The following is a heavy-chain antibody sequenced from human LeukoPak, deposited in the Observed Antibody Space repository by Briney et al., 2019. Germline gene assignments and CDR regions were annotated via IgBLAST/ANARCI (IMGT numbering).Heavy chain of an antibody. V-gene: IGHV3-9*01. CDR3: AKNGYYGSGSYYKGDYFDY. D-gene: IGHD3-10*01. CDR1: GFTFSSYA. Sequence: PGGSLRLSCAASGFTFSSYAMSWVRQAPGKGLEWVSGISWNSGSIGYADSVKGRFTISRDNAKNSLYLQMNSLRAEDTALYYCAKNGYYGSGSYYKGDYFDYWGQGTLVTVSS. CDR2: ISWNSGSI. J-gene: IGHJ4*02.